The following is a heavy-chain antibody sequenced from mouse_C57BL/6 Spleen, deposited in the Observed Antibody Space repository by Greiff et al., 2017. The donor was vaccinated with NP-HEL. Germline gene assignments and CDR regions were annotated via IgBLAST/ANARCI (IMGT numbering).Heavy chain of an antibody. J-gene: IGHJ2*01. V-gene: IGHV1-81*01. CDR2: IYPRSGNT. CDR3: ARLSTTVVENYFDY. Sequence: VKLMESGAELARPGASVKLSCKASGYTFTSYGISWVKQRTGQGLEWIGEIYPRSGNTYYNEKFKGKATLTADKSSSTAYMELRSLTSEDSAVYFCARLSTTVVENYFDYWGQGTTLTVSS. CDR1: GYTFTSYG. D-gene: IGHD1-1*01.